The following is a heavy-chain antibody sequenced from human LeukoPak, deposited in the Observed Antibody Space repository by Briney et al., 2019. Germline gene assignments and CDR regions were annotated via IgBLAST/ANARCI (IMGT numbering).Heavy chain of an antibody. CDR3: ARDLKAGTFANAFDI. J-gene: IGHJ3*02. Sequence: ASVKVSCKASGYTFTSYAMNWVRQAPGQGLEWMGGIIPIFGTANYAQKFQGRVTITADESTSTAYMELSSLRSEDTAVYYCARDLKAGTFANAFDIWGQGTMVTVSS. V-gene: IGHV1-69*13. D-gene: IGHD6-19*01. CDR2: IIPIFGTA. CDR1: GYTFTSYA.